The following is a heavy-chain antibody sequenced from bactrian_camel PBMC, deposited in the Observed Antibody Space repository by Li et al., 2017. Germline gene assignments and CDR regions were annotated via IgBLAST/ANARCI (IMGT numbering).Heavy chain of an antibody. Sequence: LVESGGGLVQPGGSLRLSCSAGGSTSMYWWMGWVRQTPGKGLEWVSTLKWDGTDTYYADFVKGRFTISRGNTMNTAYLQMDSLKSDDTALYYCATVAGSFSDDYARARAYVYWGQGTQVTVS. CDR3: ATVAGSFSDDYARARAYVY. J-gene: IGHJ4*01. CDR1: GSTSMYWW. CDR2: LKWDGTDT. V-gene: IGHV3S6*01. D-gene: IGHD4*01.